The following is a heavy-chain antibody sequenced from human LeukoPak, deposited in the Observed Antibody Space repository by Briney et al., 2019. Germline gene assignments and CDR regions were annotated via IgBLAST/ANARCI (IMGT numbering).Heavy chain of an antibody. J-gene: IGHJ3*02. CDR2: ISGYDGVT. Sequence: ASVTVSCTASGYIFGSYGMNWVRQAPGQGLEWVGWISGYDGVTNYAQALRGRVTMTTDTSTTTVYMHLRDLRSDDTAVYYCARDYRPDLGDHEIWGQGTMVTVSS. CDR1: GYIFGSYG. V-gene: IGHV1-18*01. CDR3: ARDYRPDLGDHEI. D-gene: IGHD4-17*01.